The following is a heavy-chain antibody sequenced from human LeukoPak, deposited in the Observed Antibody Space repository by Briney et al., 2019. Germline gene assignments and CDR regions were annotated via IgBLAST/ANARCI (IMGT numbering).Heavy chain of an antibody. CDR1: GFTFSSYG. CDR3: ARDNLKYDSSGYAVDY. Sequence: GGSLRLSCAASGFTFSSYGMHWVRRAPGKGLEWVAVIWYDGSNKYYADSVKGRFTISRDNSKNTLYLQMNSLRAEDTAVYYCARDNLKYDSSGYAVDYWGQGTLVTVSS. J-gene: IGHJ4*02. D-gene: IGHD3-22*01. CDR2: IWYDGSNK. V-gene: IGHV3-33*01.